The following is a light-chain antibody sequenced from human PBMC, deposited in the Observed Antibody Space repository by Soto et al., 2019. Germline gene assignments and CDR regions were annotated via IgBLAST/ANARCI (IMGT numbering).Light chain of an antibody. CDR2: GAS. J-gene: IGKJ4*01. CDR3: QHYNNWLGT. CDR1: QNIISN. V-gene: IGKV3-15*01. Sequence: EIVVTQSPAILSLSPGERATLSCRASQNIISNLAWYKQKLGQAPRLLSYGASTRATGIPARFSGSGSGTEFTLNISSLQSEDFAVYYCQHYNNWLGTFGGGTKVDIK.